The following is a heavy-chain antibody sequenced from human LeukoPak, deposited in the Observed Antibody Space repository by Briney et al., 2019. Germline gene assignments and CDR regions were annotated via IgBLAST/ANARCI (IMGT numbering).Heavy chain of an antibody. CDR1: GFTFDDYG. V-gene: IGHV3-9*01. CDR2: ISWNSGSI. Sequence: PGRSLRLSCAVSGFTFDDYGMHWVRQAPGKGLEWVSGISWNSGSIGYADSVKGRFTISRDNAKNTLYLQMNSLRAEDTAVYYCAKAYRYCSGGSCYPLVDYWGQGTLVTVSS. CDR3: AKAYRYCSGGSCYPLVDY. D-gene: IGHD2-15*01. J-gene: IGHJ4*02.